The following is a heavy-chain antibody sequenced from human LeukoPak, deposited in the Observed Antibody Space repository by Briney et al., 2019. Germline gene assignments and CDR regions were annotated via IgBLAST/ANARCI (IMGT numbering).Heavy chain of an antibody. V-gene: IGHV1-18*01. CDR3: ARGEKPYDY. D-gene: IGHD1-26*01. CDR1: GYTFTYYV. J-gene: IGHJ4*02. CDR2: INAYNGNT. Sequence: GASVKVSCTTSGYTFTYYVISWVRQAPGQGLEWMGWINAYNGNTNEAQKFQGRVTMTTDTSTSTAYMELRSLRSDDTAVYYCARGEKPYDYWGQGTLVSVSS.